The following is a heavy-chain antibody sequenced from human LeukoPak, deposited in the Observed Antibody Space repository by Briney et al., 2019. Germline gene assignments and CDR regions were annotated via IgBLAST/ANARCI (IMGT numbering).Heavy chain of an antibody. Sequence: GGPLRLSCAVSGFTFSNYGMSWVRQAPGKGLEWVSAISSSGRYTSYADSVKGRFTISRDNAKKSLYLQMNSLRAEDTAVYYCARHLSGITGYTYGRGIDYWGQGTLLTVSS. J-gene: IGHJ4*02. CDR1: GFTFSNYG. CDR3: ARHLSGITGYTYGRGIDY. CDR2: ISSSGRYT. V-gene: IGHV3-21*01. D-gene: IGHD5-18*01.